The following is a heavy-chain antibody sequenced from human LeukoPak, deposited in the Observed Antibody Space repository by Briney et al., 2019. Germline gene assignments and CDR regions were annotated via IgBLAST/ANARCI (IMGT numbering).Heavy chain of an antibody. CDR1: GFTFSSYS. CDR3: AKDGAVGATTGHYFDY. V-gene: IGHV3-23*01. J-gene: IGHJ4*02. D-gene: IGHD1-26*01. CDR2: ISGSGGST. Sequence: GGSLRLSCAASGFTFSSYSMSWVRQTPGKGLEWVSTISGSGGSTYYADSVKGRFTISRDNSKNTLYLQMDSLRAEDTAVYYCAKDGAVGATTGHYFDYWGQGTLVTVSS.